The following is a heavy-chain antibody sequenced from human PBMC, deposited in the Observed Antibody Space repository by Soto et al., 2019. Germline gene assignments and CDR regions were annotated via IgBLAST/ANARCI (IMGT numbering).Heavy chain of an antibody. V-gene: IGHV3-74*01. Sequence: EVQLVESGGGLVQAGGSLRLSCAASGFTFSIFWMHWVRQAPGKGLVWVSRINRDGSSTSYADSLKGRLTISRDNAKNTLYQQMNTLQAEDTAVYYCARVQGYSSGWPYSDYWGHGTLVTVSS. J-gene: IGHJ4*01. CDR2: INRDGSST. CDR3: ARVQGYSSGWPYSDY. CDR1: GFTFSIFW. D-gene: IGHD6-19*01.